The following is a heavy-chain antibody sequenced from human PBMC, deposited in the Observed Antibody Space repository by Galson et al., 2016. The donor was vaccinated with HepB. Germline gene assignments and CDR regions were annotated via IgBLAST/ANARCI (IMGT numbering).Heavy chain of an antibody. CDR3: ARVEGTNGNYQNPIDY. CDR1: GGSIGSGDYY. V-gene: IGHV4-61*02. D-gene: IGHD2-8*01. Sequence: CTVSGGSIGSGDYYWTCFRQPDGKGLEWIGRIFTTGSTNYNPSLKSRVSISADVSNNQFSLKLSSVTAADTAVYYCARVEGTNGNYQNPIDYWGQGTLGTVSS. J-gene: IGHJ4*02. CDR2: IFTTGST.